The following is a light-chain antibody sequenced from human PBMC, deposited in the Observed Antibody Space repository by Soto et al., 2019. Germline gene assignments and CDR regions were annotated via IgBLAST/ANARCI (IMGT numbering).Light chain of an antibody. J-gene: IGLJ1*01. V-gene: IGLV2-14*01. CDR3: RSYTSSNTYV. CDR2: EVN. CDR1: ISDVVDYNY. Sequence: QSPLTQPASVSGSPGQSITIPCTATISDVVDYNYVSWYQQYPGKAPKVMIHEVNHRPSGVSDRLSGSKSGNRASLASSGLQAEDEADYYCRSYTSSNTYVFGTGTKVTVL.